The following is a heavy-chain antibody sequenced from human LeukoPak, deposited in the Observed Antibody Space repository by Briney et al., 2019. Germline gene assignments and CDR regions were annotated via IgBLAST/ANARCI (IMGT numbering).Heavy chain of an antibody. D-gene: IGHD1-1*01. CDR2: IHPGTGDP. J-gene: IGHJ4*02. V-gene: IGHV1-2*02. CDR1: GYTFTGYY. CDR3: ASYAAGYNWLKV. Sequence: VASVNVSCKASGYTFTGYYLHWVRQAPGQGLEWMGWIHPGTGDPNYAQKFQGRVTVTRDTSISTVYMELIRLRSDDTAVYYCASYAAGYNWLKVWGQGTLVTVSS.